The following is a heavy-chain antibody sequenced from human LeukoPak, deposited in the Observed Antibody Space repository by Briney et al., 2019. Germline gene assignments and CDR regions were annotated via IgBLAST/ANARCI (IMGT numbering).Heavy chain of an antibody. J-gene: IGHJ4*02. D-gene: IGHD6-13*01. CDR2: IFYSGST. Sequence: PSETLSLTCTVSGASVSSSSYYWEWIRQPPGKGLEWVGSIFYSGSTNYNPSLKSRVTMSVDTSKNQFSLRLSSVTAADTAVYYCARGVSGIAAAGPINFDYWGQGTLVTVSS. CDR3: ARGVSGIAAAGPINFDY. CDR1: GASVSSSSYY. V-gene: IGHV4-39*01.